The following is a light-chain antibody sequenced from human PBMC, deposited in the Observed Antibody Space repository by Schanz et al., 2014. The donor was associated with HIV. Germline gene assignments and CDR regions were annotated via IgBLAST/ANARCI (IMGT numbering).Light chain of an antibody. CDR1: SGDVGRYHN. CDR3: SSYTTSRTLV. Sequence: QSALTQPASVSGSLGQSITISCTGTSGDVGRYHNVSWYQQHPGQAPKLLIYDVTYRPSGISNRFSGSKSGYTASLTISGLQADDEADYYCSSYTTSRTLVFGGGTKLTVL. V-gene: IGLV2-14*03. J-gene: IGLJ2*01. CDR2: DVT.